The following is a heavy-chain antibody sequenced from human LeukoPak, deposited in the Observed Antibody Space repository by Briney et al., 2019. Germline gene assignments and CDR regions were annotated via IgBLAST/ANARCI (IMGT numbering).Heavy chain of an antibody. V-gene: IGHV4-59*01. CDR3: ATTYYYGSGTYSLVY. CDR1: GGSISSYY. J-gene: IGHJ4*02. Sequence: SETLSLTCTVSGGSISSYYWSWIRQPPGKGLEWIGYIYYSGSTKYNPSLKSRVTISEDTSKNQFSLKLSSVTAADTAVYYCATTYYYGSGTYSLVYWGQGTLVTVFS. CDR2: IYYSGST. D-gene: IGHD3-10*01.